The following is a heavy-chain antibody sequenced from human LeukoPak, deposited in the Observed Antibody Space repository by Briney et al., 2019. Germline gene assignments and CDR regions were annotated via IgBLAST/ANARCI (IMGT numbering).Heavy chain of an antibody. V-gene: IGHV1-18*01. Sequence: ASVKVSCKASGYTFTSYGISWVRQAPGQGLEWMGWISAYNGNTNYAQKLQGRVTMTTDTSTSTAYMELRSLRSDDTAVYYCARYCSSTSCYLGYFQHWGQGTLVTVSS. CDR1: GYTFTSYG. J-gene: IGHJ1*01. CDR2: ISAYNGNT. CDR3: ARYCSSTSCYLGYFQH. D-gene: IGHD2-2*01.